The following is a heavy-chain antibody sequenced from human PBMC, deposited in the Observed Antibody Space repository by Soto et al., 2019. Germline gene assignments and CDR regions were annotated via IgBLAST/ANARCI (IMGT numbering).Heavy chain of an antibody. J-gene: IGHJ4*02. V-gene: IGHV3-30*18. Sequence: GGSLRLSCAASGFTFRSYGMHWVRQAPGKGLEWVAVISYDGSNKYYADSVKGRFTISRDNSKNTLYLQMNSLRAEDTAVYYCAKDRGIGYGDYFFDYWGQGTLVTVSS. CDR3: AKDRGIGYGDYFFDY. D-gene: IGHD4-17*01. CDR2: ISYDGSNK. CDR1: GFTFRSYG.